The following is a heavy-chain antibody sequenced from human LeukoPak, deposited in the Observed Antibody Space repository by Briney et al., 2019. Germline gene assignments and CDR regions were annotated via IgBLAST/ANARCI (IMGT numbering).Heavy chain of an antibody. Sequence: SETLSLTCTLSGYSISSGYYWGWIPQPPWKGLEWIGRIYHSGNTYYNPSFKSRATLPVDTYKNQFSLKLSSVTAADTAAYYCARVRRAAMVSSHPFDYWGQGTLVTVSS. J-gene: IGHJ4*02. CDR1: GYSISSGYY. CDR2: IYHSGNT. CDR3: ARVRRAAMVSSHPFDY. D-gene: IGHD5-18*01. V-gene: IGHV4-38-2*02.